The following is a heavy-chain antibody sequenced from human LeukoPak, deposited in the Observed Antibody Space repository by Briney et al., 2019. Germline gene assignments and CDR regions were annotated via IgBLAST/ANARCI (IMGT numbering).Heavy chain of an antibody. CDR1: GYTFTSYG. D-gene: IGHD6-13*01. J-gene: IGHJ5*02. CDR3: ARIMDPGIAAAGTNNWFDP. V-gene: IGHV1-18*01. CDR2: ISAYNGNT. Sequence: ASVKASCKASGYTFTSYGISWVRQAPGQGLEWMGWISAYNGNTNYAQKLQGRVTMTTDTSTSTAYMELRSLRSDDTAVYYCARIMDPGIAAAGTNNWFDPWGQGTLVTVSS.